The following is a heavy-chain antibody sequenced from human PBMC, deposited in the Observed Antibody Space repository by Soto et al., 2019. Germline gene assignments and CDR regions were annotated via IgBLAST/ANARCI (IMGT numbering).Heavy chain of an antibody. CDR3: ARGALVAAKDY. CDR2: INSDGSST. D-gene: IGHD2-2*01. Sequence: VQLVASGGGLVQTGGSLRPSCAASGFTFSSYWMHWVRQAPGKGLVCVSRINSDGSSTNYADSVKGRFTISRDNAKNTLYLQMSSLRAEDTAVYYCARGALVAAKDYWGQGTLVTVSS. CDR1: GFTFSSYW. V-gene: IGHV3-74*01. J-gene: IGHJ4*02.